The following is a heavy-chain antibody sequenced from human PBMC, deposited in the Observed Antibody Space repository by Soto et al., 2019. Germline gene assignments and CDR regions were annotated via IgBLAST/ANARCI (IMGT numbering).Heavy chain of an antibody. CDR2: ISSSSSYI. J-gene: IGHJ4*02. Sequence: TGGSLRLSCAASGFTFSSYSMNWVRQAPGKGLEWVSSISSSSSYIYYADSVKGRFTISRDNAKNSLYLQMNSLRAEDTAVYYCARDPRLHLGALDYWGQGTLVTVSS. V-gene: IGHV3-21*01. CDR3: ARDPRLHLGALDY. D-gene: IGHD3-16*01. CDR1: GFTFSSYS.